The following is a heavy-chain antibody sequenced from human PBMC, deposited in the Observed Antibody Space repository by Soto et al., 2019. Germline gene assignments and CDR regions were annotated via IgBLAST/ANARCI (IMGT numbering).Heavy chain of an antibody. V-gene: IGHV4-38-2*02. CDR2: IFHGGNT. D-gene: IGHD1-26*01. J-gene: IGHJ5*02. CDR3: ARDMHAGFTHYFDP. CDR1: GFFISSGNY. Sequence: SETLSLTCAVSGFFISSGNYWGWIRKPPGKGLEWIGSIFHGGNTYYNPSLKSRVTISVDMSKNQFSLKLNSVTAADTAVYYCARDMHAGFTHYFDPWGQGTLVTVSS.